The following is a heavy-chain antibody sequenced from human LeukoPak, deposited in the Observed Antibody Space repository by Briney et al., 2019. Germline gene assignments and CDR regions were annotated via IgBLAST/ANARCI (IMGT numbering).Heavy chain of an antibody. Sequence: PSETLSLTCTVSGGSISSYYWSWIRQPPGKGLEWIGYIYYSGSTNYNASLKSRVTISVDTSKKQFSLKLSSVTAADTAVYYCARVGSAYYYDSSGYPGAFDIWGQGTMVTVSS. CDR1: GGSISSYY. V-gene: IGHV4-59*01. CDR3: ARVGSAYYYDSSGYPGAFDI. D-gene: IGHD3-22*01. CDR2: IYYSGST. J-gene: IGHJ3*02.